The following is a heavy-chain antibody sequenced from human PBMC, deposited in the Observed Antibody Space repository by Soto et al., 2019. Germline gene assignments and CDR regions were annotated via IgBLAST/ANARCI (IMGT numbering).Heavy chain of an antibody. J-gene: IGHJ4*01. CDR1: GYIFTNYL. CDR2: IYPGDSDN. V-gene: IGHV5-51*01. CDR3: ARIANIFDFDN. D-gene: IGHD2-21*01. Sequence: GESLKSSCQGSGYIFTNYLIGCVRQIPWKGLEWMVIIYPGDSDNRYSPSFQGQVTISADKPITTAYLQWSSLKASDTAMYYCARIANIFDFDNWGHGTMVTLSS.